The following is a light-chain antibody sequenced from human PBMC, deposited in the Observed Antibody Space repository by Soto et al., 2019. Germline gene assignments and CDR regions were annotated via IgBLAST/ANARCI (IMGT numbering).Light chain of an antibody. J-gene: IGKJ5*01. V-gene: IGKV3-20*01. CDR1: QSVSSSY. CDR2: AAS. Sequence: EIVWTQSPGTLSLSPGERATLSCRASQSVSSSYLVWHQQKPGQAPRLLIYAASRRATDIPDRFSGSGSGTDFTLTISRLEPEDFAVYFCQQYAGPPTTFGQGTRLEI. CDR3: QQYAGPPTT.